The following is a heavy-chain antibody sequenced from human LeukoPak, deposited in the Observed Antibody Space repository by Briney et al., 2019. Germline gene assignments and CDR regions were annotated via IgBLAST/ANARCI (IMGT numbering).Heavy chain of an antibody. D-gene: IGHD4-11*01. J-gene: IGHJ5*02. Sequence: ASETLSLTCAFSGGSISTDYWSWVRQPPGKGLQWIGYIYYSGSTNYNPSLKSRVTISLNTAKNQFSLRLRSVTAADTAVYYCARRVAVGNYFDPWGQGTLATVSS. CDR2: IYYSGST. CDR3: ARRVAVGNYFDP. V-gene: IGHV4-59*08. CDR1: GGSISTDY.